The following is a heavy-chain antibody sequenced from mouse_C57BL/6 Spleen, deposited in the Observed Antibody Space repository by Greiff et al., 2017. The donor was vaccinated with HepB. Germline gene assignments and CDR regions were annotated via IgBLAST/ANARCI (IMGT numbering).Heavy chain of an antibody. CDR1: GYTFTSYW. CDR2: IHPNSGST. Sequence: QVHVKQPGAELVKPGASVKLSCKASGYTFTSYWMHWVKQRPGQGLEWIGMIHPNSGSTNYNEKFKSKATLTVDKSSSTAYMQLSSLTSEDSAVYYCARQYYGSLVDYWGQGTTLTVSS. V-gene: IGHV1-64*01. J-gene: IGHJ2*01. CDR3: ARQYYGSLVDY. D-gene: IGHD1-1*01.